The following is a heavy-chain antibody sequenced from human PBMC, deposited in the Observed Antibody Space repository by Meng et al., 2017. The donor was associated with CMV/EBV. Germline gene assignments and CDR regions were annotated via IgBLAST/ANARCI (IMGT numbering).Heavy chain of an antibody. J-gene: IGHJ5*02. CDR3: PGGGSNYDLVWFDP. D-gene: IGHD4-11*01. CDR1: GFTFSSDR. Sequence: GASLKTSCAASGFTFSSDRMSWVRQAPGKGLERVANIKQDGSKKYYVDPEKGRFTISRDNAKNALYLQMNSLRAEDTAVYYCPGGGSNYDLVWFDPWGQGTLVTVSS. V-gene: IGHV3-7*04. CDR2: IKQDGSKK.